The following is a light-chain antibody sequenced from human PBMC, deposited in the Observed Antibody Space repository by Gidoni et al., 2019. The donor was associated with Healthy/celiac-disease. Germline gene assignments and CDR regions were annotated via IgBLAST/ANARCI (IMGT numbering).Light chain of an antibody. CDR2: DAS. CDR1: QDISNY. J-gene: IGKJ2*01. V-gene: IGKV1-33*01. CDR3: QQYDNPQYT. Sequence: DTQMTQSPSSLSASVGDRVTITCQASQDISNYLNWYQQKPGKAPKLLIYDASNLETGVPSRFSGSGSGTDFTFTISSLQPEDIATYYCQQYDNPQYTFGQGTKLEIK.